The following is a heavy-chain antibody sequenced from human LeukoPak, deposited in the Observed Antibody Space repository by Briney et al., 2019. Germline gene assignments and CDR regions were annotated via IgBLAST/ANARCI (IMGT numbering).Heavy chain of an antibody. CDR2: IYYSGST. D-gene: IGHD6-6*01. CDR3: ARGHGSSGLFDI. V-gene: IGHV4-59*01. CDR1: GVSISSYY. J-gene: IGHJ3*02. Sequence: SETLSLTCTVSGVSISSYYWSWIRQPPGKGLEWIGYIYYSGSTNYNPSLKSRVTISLDTSKNQFSLKLSSVTAADTAVYYCARGHGSSGLFDIWGQGTMVTVSS.